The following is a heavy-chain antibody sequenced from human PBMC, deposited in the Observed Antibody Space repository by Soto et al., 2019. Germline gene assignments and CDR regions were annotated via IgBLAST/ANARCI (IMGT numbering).Heavy chain of an antibody. CDR1: GGSISSYY. CDR2: IYYSGST. J-gene: IGHJ4*02. V-gene: IGHV4-59*01. Sequence: SETLSLTCTVSGGSISSYYWSWIRQPPGKGLEWIGYIYYSGSTNYNPSLKSRVTISVDTSKNQFSLKLSSVTAADTAVYYCARGGRDGYNFDYWGQGTLVTSPQ. CDR3: ARGGRDGYNFDY. D-gene: IGHD5-12*01.